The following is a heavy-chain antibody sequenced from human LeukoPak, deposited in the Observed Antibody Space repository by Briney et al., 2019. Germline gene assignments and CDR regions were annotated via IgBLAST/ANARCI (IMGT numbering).Heavy chain of an antibody. Sequence: GGSLRLSCAASGFTFSSYSMTWVRQAPGKGLEWVSSISSSSSYIYYADSVKGRFTISRDNAKNSLYLQMNSLRAEDTAVYYCARDQGRYYYDSSGYHYWGQGTLVTVSS. V-gene: IGHV3-21*01. CDR2: ISSSSSYI. D-gene: IGHD3-22*01. CDR1: GFTFSSYS. CDR3: ARDQGRYYYDSSGYHY. J-gene: IGHJ4*02.